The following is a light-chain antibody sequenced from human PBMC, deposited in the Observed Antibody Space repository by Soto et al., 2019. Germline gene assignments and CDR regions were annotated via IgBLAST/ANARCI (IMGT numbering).Light chain of an antibody. V-gene: IGKV1-6*01. J-gene: IGKJ2*01. CDR3: LQDYTHPYT. CDR2: AAS. CDR1: EGIRND. Sequence: AIPMTQSPSSLSASVGDRVTITCRASEGIRNDLGWYQQKPGRAPKLLIYAASSLESGVPSRFSGSGSGTDFTLTISSLQPEDFATYYCLQDYTHPYTFGQGSKVEIK.